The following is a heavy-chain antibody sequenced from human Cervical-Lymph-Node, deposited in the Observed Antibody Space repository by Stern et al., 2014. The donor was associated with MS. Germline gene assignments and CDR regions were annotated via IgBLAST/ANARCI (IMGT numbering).Heavy chain of an antibody. D-gene: IGHD6-19*01. CDR1: GYSFTSYW. CDR2: VYPGDSDT. J-gene: IGHJ5*02. V-gene: IGHV5-51*01. CDR3: ARQSSTGWSAFDP. Sequence: EVQLVESGAEMQKPGESLKISCKASGYSFTSYWIAWVRQMPGKGLEWMGIVYPGDSDTRYNGAFQGQITISADKSTNTAYLQWNSLQASDSGIYYCARQSSTGWSAFDPWGQGTPVTVSS.